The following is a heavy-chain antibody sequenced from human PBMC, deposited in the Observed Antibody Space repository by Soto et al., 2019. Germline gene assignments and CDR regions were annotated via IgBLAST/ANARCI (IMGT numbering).Heavy chain of an antibody. CDR3: ARDLTGIFGPFGY. Sequence: PWGSLRLSCAASGFTFSSYGMHWVRQAPGKGLEWVAVIWYDGSNKYYADSVKGRFTISRDNSKNTLYLQMNSLRAEDTAVYYSARDLTGIFGPFGYWGQGTLVTVSS. D-gene: IGHD3-3*01. CDR1: GFTFSSYG. V-gene: IGHV3-33*01. J-gene: IGHJ4*02. CDR2: IWYDGSNK.